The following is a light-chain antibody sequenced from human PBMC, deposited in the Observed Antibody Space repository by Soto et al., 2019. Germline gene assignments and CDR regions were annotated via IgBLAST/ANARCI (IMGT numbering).Light chain of an antibody. J-gene: IGKJ1*01. CDR3: QQYGSSHRT. CDR2: DAA. V-gene: IGKV3-20*01. Sequence: EIVLTQSPATLSLSPGERPTLPCRASKSASRHLSCCQQKPAQAPSLLIYDAATSANGIPARFSGSGSGANFTLTISRLEHEDFAVYYCQQYGSSHRTFGQGTKVDIK. CDR1: KSASRH.